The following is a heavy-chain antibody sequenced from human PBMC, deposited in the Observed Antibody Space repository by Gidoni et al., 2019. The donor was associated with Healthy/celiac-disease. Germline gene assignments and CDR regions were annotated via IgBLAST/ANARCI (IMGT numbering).Heavy chain of an antibody. CDR3: ARKQLGPFDY. J-gene: IGHJ4*02. V-gene: IGHV3-33*01. Sequence: QVQLVESGGGVVQPGRSLRLSCAASGFTFSSYGMHWVRQAPGEGLEWVAVIWYDGSNKYYADSVKGRFTISRDNSKNTLYLQMNSLRAEDTAVYYCARKQLGPFDYWGQGTLVTVSS. CDR2: IWYDGSNK. CDR1: GFTFSSYG. D-gene: IGHD6-6*01.